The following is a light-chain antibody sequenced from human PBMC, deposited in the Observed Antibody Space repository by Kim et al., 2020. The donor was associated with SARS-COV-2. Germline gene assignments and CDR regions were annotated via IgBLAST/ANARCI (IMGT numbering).Light chain of an antibody. CDR2: DNI. CDR3: QSYDNSLRGYV. CDR1: SSNIGAGFD. J-gene: IGLJ1*01. Sequence: RVTISCTGSSSNIGAGFDVHWYHHLPGTAPKLLIFDNINRPSGVPDRFSGSKSATSASLAITGLQAEDEAAYYCQSYDNSLRGYVFGTGTKVTVL. V-gene: IGLV1-40*01.